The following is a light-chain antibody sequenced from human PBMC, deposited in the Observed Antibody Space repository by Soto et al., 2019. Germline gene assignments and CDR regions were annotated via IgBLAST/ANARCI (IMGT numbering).Light chain of an antibody. Sequence: DIQMTQSPSSLSASVGDTVTITCRASQGINNFLAWFQQKPGKAPKSLIYGASTLQSWVPSNFSGSGSDTDFTLTISSLQPEDSATYFCQQYHTFPVTSGGGTKVEIK. CDR3: QQYHTFPVT. J-gene: IGKJ4*01. V-gene: IGKV1-16*02. CDR1: QGINNF. CDR2: GAS.